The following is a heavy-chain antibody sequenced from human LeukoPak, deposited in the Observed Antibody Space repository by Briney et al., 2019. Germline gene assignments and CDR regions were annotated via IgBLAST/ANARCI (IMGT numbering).Heavy chain of an antibody. V-gene: IGHV3-23*01. Sequence: GGSLTLSCAASGFTFSSYAMSWVRQAPGKGLEWVSAISGSGGSTYYADSVKGRCTISRDNSKNTLYLQMNSLRAEDTAVYYCASSPFYYYETTGYYLHFQRWGQGSLVTVSS. CDR1: GFTFSSYA. CDR2: ISGSGGST. CDR3: ASSPFYYYETTGYYLHFQR. D-gene: IGHD3-22*01. J-gene: IGHJ1*01.